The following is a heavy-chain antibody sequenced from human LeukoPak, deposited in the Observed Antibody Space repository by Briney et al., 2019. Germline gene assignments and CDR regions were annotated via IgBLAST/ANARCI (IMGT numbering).Heavy chain of an antibody. Sequence: SETLSLTCAVYGGSFSGYYWSWLRQPPGKGLEWIGEINHSGSTNYNPSLKSRVTISVDTSKNQFSLKLSSVTAADTAVYYCARIMWAYYYDSSGYHFDYWGQGTLATVSS. D-gene: IGHD3-22*01. CDR2: INHSGST. V-gene: IGHV4-34*01. J-gene: IGHJ4*02. CDR3: ARIMWAYYYDSSGYHFDY. CDR1: GGSFSGYY.